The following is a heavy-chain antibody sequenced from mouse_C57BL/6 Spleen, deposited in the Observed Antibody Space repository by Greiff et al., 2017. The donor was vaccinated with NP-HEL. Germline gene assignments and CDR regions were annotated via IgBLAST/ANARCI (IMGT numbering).Heavy chain of an antibody. Sequence: EVQLQQSGPELVKPGASVKISCKASGYTFTDYYMNWVKQSHGKSLEWIGDINPNNGGTSYNQKFKGKATLTVDKSSSTAYMELRSLTSEDSAVYYCAGTYGNYEGFAYWGQGTLVTVSA. CDR1: GYTFTDYY. V-gene: IGHV1-26*01. CDR3: AGTYGNYEGFAY. D-gene: IGHD2-1*01. J-gene: IGHJ3*01. CDR2: INPNNGGT.